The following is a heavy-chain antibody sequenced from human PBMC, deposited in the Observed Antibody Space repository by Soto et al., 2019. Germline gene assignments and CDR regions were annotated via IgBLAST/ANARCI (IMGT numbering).Heavy chain of an antibody. J-gene: IGHJ4*02. D-gene: IGHD3-10*02. CDR2: ISAYNGNT. V-gene: IGHV1-18*01. CDR3: AGEWSGCADY. Sequence: QVQLVQSGAEVKKPGASVKVSCKASGYTFTSYGISWVRQAPGQGLEWMGWISAYNGNTNHAQKLQDRVTRTTDTDSTPEYEGPGICTKDDAGVSYGAGEWSGCADYGEQRTL. CDR1: GYTFTSYG.